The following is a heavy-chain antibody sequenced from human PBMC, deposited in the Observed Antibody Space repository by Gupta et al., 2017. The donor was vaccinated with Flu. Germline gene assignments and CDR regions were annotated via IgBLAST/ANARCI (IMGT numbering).Heavy chain of an antibody. CDR1: GFTFSSYS. V-gene: IGHV3-21*01. CDR3: ARVNRGYSYGYFDY. Sequence: EVQLVESGGGLVKPGGSLRLSCAASGFTFSSYSMNWVRQAPGKGLEWVSSISSSSSYIYYADSVKGRFTISRDNAKNSLYLQMNSLRAEDTAVYYCARVNRGYSYGYFDYWGQGTLVAVSS. J-gene: IGHJ4*02. D-gene: IGHD5-18*01. CDR2: ISSSSSYI.